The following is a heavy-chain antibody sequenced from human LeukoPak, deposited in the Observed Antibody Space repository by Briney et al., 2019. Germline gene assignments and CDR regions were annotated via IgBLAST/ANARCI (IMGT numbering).Heavy chain of an antibody. V-gene: IGHV3-11*04. D-gene: IGHD6-6*01. J-gene: IGHJ3*02. CDR1: GFTFSDYY. Sequence: GGSLRLSCAASGFTFSDYYMSWIRQAPGKGLEWVSYISSSGSTIYYADSVKGRFTISRDNAKNSLYLQMNSLRAEDTAAYYCARKRSSSLSRAFDIWGQGTMVTVSS. CDR3: ARKRSSSLSRAFDI. CDR2: ISSSGSTI.